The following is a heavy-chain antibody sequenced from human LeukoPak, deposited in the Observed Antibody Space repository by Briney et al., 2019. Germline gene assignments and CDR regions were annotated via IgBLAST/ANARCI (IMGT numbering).Heavy chain of an antibody. J-gene: IGHJ6*03. CDR1: GGTFSSYA. CDR3: ARGWKLLRGYYYYYMDV. CDR2: IIPIFGTA. D-gene: IGHD3-10*01. V-gene: IGHV1-69*13. Sequence: ASVKVSCKASGGTFSSYAISWVRQAPGQGLEWMGGIIPIFGTANYAQKFQGRVTITADESTSTAYMELSSLRSEDTAVYYCARGWKLLRGYYYYYMDVWGKGTTVTVSS.